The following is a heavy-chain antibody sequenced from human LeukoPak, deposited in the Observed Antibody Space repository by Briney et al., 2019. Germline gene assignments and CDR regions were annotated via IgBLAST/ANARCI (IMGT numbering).Heavy chain of an antibody. D-gene: IGHD4-23*01. CDR2: ISSSGSDI. J-gene: IGHJ3*02. CDR3: ARGFYGGNPLDAFDI. CDR1: GFSFSDYY. V-gene: IGHV3-11*01. Sequence: GGSLRLFCAASGFSFSDYYTGWIRQASGKGLEWISYISSSGSDIYNADSLKGRFTISRDNAENSLYLQMNSLRDEDTAVYYCARGFYGGNPLDAFDIWGQGTMVIVSS.